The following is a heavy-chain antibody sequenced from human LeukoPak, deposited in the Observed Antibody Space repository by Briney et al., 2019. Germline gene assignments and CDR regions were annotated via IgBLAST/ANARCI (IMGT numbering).Heavy chain of an antibody. Sequence: GASVKVSCKASGYTLASYGISWVRQAPGQGLEWMGWISAHNGNTNYAQQLQGRVTMTTDTSTSTAYMELRSLRSDDTAVYYCARQDSSSWYLGYGTDVWGQGTTVIVSS. V-gene: IGHV1-18*01. CDR2: ISAHNGNT. J-gene: IGHJ6*02. D-gene: IGHD6-13*01. CDR3: ARQDSSSWYLGYGTDV. CDR1: GYTLASYG.